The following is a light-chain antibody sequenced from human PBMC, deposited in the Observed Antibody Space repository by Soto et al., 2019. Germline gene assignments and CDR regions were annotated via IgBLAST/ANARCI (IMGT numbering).Light chain of an antibody. CDR2: DAS. V-gene: IGKV1-5*01. J-gene: IGKJ1*01. Sequence: DIQMTQSPSILSASVGDRVTVTCRASQSISSWLAWYQQKPGKAPKLLIYDASSLESGVPSRFSGSGSGTELTLTISSLQPDDFATYYCQQYNSYSGTFGQGTKVEIK. CDR1: QSISSW. CDR3: QQYNSYSGT.